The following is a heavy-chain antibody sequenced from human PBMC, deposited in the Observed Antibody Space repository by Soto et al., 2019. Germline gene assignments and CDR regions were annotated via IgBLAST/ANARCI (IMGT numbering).Heavy chain of an antibody. CDR1: GYTFTNYG. CDR3: ARSDRHYGGSDAY. D-gene: IGHD2-15*01. V-gene: IGHV1-18*04. Sequence: ASVKVSCKASGYTFTNYGFSWVRQAPGQGLELMGWVSAYNGDTNYAQKFRDRVTLATDASTSTAYMELRSLRFDDTAVYYCARSDRHYGGSDAYWGQGTQFTLSS. J-gene: IGHJ4*02. CDR2: VSAYNGDT.